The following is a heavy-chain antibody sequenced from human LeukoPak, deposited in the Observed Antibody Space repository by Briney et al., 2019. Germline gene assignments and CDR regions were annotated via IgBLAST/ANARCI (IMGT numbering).Heavy chain of an antibody. D-gene: IGHD1-26*01. CDR1: GFTFSSHW. CDR3: ARGATYAYYQYY. Sequence: GESLRHSRGDSGFTFSSHWMHWVRQAPGKALVWVSRIKYDASSTSYADSVKGRFTISRDNAKNTLYLQMNSLRAEDTAVYYCARGATYAYYQYYCGQGALGTVSS. V-gene: IGHV3-74*01. J-gene: IGHJ4*02. CDR2: IKYDASST.